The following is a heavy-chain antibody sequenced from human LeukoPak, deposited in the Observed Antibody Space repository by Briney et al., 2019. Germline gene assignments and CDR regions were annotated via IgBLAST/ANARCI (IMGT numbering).Heavy chain of an antibody. Sequence: GGSLRLSCAASGFTFSSYEMNWVRQAPGKGLEWVSYISSSGSTIYYADSVKGRFTISRDNAKNSLYLQMNSLRAEDTAVYYCARDLPPYDSSGYDAFDIWGQGTMVTVSS. J-gene: IGHJ3*02. D-gene: IGHD3-22*01. CDR2: ISSSGSTI. V-gene: IGHV3-48*03. CDR3: ARDLPPYDSSGYDAFDI. CDR1: GFTFSSYE.